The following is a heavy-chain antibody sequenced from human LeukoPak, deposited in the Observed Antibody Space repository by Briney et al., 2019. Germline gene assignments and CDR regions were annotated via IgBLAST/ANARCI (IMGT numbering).Heavy chain of an antibody. J-gene: IGHJ6*02. CDR2: IYSGGST. Sequence: PGGSLRLSCAASGSTVSSNYMSWVRQAPGKGLEWVSVIYSGGSTYYADSVKGRFTISRDNSKNTLYLQMNSLRAEDTAVYYCARGYSYYYYGMDVWGQGTTVTVSS. CDR1: GSTVSSNY. D-gene: IGHD1-1*01. V-gene: IGHV3-53*01. CDR3: ARGYSYYYYGMDV.